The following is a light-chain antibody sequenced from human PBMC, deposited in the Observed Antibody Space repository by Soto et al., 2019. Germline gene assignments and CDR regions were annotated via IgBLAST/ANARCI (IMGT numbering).Light chain of an antibody. CDR2: GAS. J-gene: IGKJ1*01. Sequence: ETAMTQSPATLSVSPGERATLSCRASQSLNSNVAWYQQKPGQAPRLLIDGASDRATGIPDRFSGSGYGAEVPLFSSSRQFEDFAVNYCRQYNSCPWMCGKGNKVDIK. V-gene: IGKV3-15*01. CDR1: QSLNSN. CDR3: RQYNSCPWM.